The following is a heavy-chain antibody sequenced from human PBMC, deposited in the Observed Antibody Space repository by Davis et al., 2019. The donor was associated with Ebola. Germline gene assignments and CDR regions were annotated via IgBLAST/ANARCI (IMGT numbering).Heavy chain of an antibody. V-gene: IGHV4-34*01. Sequence: GSLRLSCAVYGASFSGYYWSWIRQPPGKGLEWIGEMNRDGGTNYNPSLESRVTISSDMSKKQFSLKLSSVTAADTAVYYCARVSGGNGDVGYNDYYYYGMDVWGQGTTVTVSS. CDR2: MNRDGGT. CDR3: ARVSGGNGDVGYNDYYYYGMDV. D-gene: IGHD5-24*01. J-gene: IGHJ6*02. CDR1: GASFSGYY.